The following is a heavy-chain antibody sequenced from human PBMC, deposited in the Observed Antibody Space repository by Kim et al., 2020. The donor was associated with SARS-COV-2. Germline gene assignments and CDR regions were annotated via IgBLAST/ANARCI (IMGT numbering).Heavy chain of an antibody. CDR2: IYSGGST. D-gene: IGHD3-22*01. Sequence: GGSLRLSCAASGFTVSSNYMNWVRQAPGKGLEWVSVIYSGGSTFYADSVKGRFTISRDNAKSTLYLQMNSLRAEDTAIYYCARSAYYRDSRSGGFYFDYWGQGTLVTVSS. CDR3: ARSAYYRDSRSGGFYFDY. V-gene: IGHV3-53*01. J-gene: IGHJ4*02. CDR1: GFTVSSNY.